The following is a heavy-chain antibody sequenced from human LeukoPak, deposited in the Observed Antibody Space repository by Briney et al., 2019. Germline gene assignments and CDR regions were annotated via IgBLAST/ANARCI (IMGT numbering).Heavy chain of an antibody. D-gene: IGHD7-27*01. CDR3: ARGSGDQDFDY. CDR1: GFTFSNHW. J-gene: IGHJ4*02. V-gene: IGHV3-74*01. CDR2: ISRGASRT. Sequence: GGSLRLSCAASGFTFSNHWMHWVRHAPGKGLMWVSRISRGASRTDYADSVKGRFTISRDDAKNTLYLQMNSLRDEDTAVYYCARGSGDQDFDYWGQGTLVTVSS.